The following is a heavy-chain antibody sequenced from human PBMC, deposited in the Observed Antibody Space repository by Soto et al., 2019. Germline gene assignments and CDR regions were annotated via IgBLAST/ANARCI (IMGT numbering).Heavy chain of an antibody. Sequence: GGCVILSCAPIRFAFFSFDMRWVLQAPGKGLEWVSAISGSGGSTYYADSVKGRFTISRDNSKNTLYLQMNSLRAEDTAVYYCAKEGYYHGSGRPDYWGQGP. CDR2: ISGSGGST. J-gene: IGHJ4*02. D-gene: IGHD3-10*01. V-gene: IGHV3-23*01. CDR3: AKEGYYHGSGRPDY. CDR1: RFAFFSFD.